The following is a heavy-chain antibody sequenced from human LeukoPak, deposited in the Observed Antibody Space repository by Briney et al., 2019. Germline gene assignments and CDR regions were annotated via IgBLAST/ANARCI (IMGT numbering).Heavy chain of an antibody. CDR1: GGSFSGYY. D-gene: IGHD7-27*01. CDR3: ASRKLGNDY. V-gene: IGHV4-59*10. CDR2: IYSSGST. Sequence: SETLSLTCAVYGGSFSGYYWSWIRQPPGKGLEWIGRIYSSGSTNYNPSLKSRVTISLDTSKNQFSLKLSSVTAADTAVYYCASRKLGNDYWGQGTLVTVSS. J-gene: IGHJ4*02.